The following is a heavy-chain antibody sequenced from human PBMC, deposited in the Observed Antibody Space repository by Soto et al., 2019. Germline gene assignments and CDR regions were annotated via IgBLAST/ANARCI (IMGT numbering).Heavy chain of an antibody. D-gene: IGHD2-21*01. CDR3: TRGIASSSLVPFDA. V-gene: IGHV3-21*01. Sequence: GGALRLSCAASGFTFSRYIMHWVRQAPGQGLEWIATISSTSTNIYYADSVKGRITISRDNPKNSLSLQMDSLRREDTAVYYCTRGIASSSLVPFDAWGQGTKLTVS. J-gene: IGHJ3*01. CDR1: GFTFSRYI. CDR2: ISSTSTNI.